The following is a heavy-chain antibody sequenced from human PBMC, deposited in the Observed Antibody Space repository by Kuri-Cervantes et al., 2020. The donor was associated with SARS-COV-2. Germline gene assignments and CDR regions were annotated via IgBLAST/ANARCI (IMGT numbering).Heavy chain of an antibody. J-gene: IGHJ5*02. Sequence: ASVKVSCKASGYTFTYRRLHWVRQATGQGREWMGWMNPNSGNTGYAQKFQGRVTMTRNTSISTDYMELSSLRSEDTAVYYCARGRRVKQQLAFDPWGQGTLVTVSS. CDR2: MNPNSGNT. CDR1: GYTFTYRR. V-gene: IGHV1-8*02. CDR3: ARGRRVKQQLAFDP. D-gene: IGHD6-13*01.